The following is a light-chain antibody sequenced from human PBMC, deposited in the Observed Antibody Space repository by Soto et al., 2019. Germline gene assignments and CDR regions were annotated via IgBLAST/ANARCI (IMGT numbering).Light chain of an antibody. CDR2: EVT. CDR3: CSYAGRSHYV. CDR1: SSDVGRYNL. Sequence: QSALTQPASVSGSPGQSITISCTGVSSDVGRYNLVSWYQQHPDTAPQLIIYEVTKRPSGVSNRFSGSKSGNTASLTISGLQTEDEADYYCCSYAGRSHYVFGTGTKLTVL. J-gene: IGLJ1*01. V-gene: IGLV2-23*02.